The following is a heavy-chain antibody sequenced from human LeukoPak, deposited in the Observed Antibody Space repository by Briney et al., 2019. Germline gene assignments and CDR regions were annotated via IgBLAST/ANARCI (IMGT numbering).Heavy chain of an antibody. CDR3: ARGRGYDYVWGSYRYGHLDY. Sequence: SETLSLTCAVYGGSFSGYYWSWTRQPPGKGLEWIGEINHSGSTNYNPSLKSRVTISVDTSKNQFSLKLSSVTAADTAVYYCARGRGYDYVWGSYRYGHLDYWGQGTLVTVSS. CDR1: GGSFSGYY. J-gene: IGHJ4*02. D-gene: IGHD3-16*02. CDR2: INHSGST. V-gene: IGHV4-34*01.